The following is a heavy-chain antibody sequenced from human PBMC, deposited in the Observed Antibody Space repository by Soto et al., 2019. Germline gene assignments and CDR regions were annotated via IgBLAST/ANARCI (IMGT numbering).Heavy chain of an antibody. Sequence: GESLRLSCEASGFTFSGFDMHWVRQPTGKGLEWVSTIGTAGDTYYAVSVKGRFTISRDNAKNSLSLQMNSLRAGDTAVYFCARGQEVGAHFFDSWGQGTQVTVSS. V-gene: IGHV3-13*01. J-gene: IGHJ4*02. CDR3: ARGQEVGAHFFDS. D-gene: IGHD2-15*01. CDR1: GFTFSGFD. CDR2: IGTAGDT.